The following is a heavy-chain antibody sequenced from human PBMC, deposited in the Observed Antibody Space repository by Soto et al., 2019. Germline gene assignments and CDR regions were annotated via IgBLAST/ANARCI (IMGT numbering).Heavy chain of an antibody. V-gene: IGHV3-15*07. CDR2: IKSKTDGGTT. CDR1: GFTFSNTW. CDR3: TTLGGVVATINHYYYYGMDV. Sequence: GSLRLSCAASGFTFSNTWMNWVRQAPGKGLEWVGRIKSKTDGGTTDYAAPVKGRFTISRDDSKNTLYLQMNSLKTADTAVYYCTTLGGVVATINHYYYYGMDVWGQGTTVTVSS. J-gene: IGHJ6*02. D-gene: IGHD5-12*01.